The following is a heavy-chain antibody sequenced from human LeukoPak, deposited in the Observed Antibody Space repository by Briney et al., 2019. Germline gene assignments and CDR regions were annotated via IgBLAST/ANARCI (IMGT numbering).Heavy chain of an antibody. V-gene: IGHV4-59*01. J-gene: IGHJ4*02. D-gene: IGHD1-26*01. CDR3: ARGRISGSPFVFDY. CDR2: IYYSGST. CDR1: GGSISSYY. Sequence: ASETLSLTCTVSGGSISSYYWSWIRQPPGKGLEWIGYIYYSGSTNYNPSLKSRVTISVDTSKNQFSLKLSSVTAADTAVYYCARGRISGSPFVFDYWGQGTLVTVSS.